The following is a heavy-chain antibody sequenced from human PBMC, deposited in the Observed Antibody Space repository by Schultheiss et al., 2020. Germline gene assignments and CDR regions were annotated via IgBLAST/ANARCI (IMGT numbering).Heavy chain of an antibody. D-gene: IGHD3-3*01. CDR3: AKEVDFWSGPYYYYYGMDV. CDR1: GGSISSYY. CDR2: IYYSGST. V-gene: IGHV4-59*08. J-gene: IGHJ6*02. Sequence: SETLSLTCTVSGGSISSYYWSWIRQPPGKGLEWIGYIYYSGSTYYNPSLKSRVTISVDTSKNQFSLKLSSVTAADTAVYYCAKEVDFWSGPYYYYYGMDVWGQGTTVTVSS.